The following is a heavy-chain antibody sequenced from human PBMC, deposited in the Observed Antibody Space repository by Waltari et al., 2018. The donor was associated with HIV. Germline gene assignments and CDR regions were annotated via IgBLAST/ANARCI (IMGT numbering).Heavy chain of an antibody. CDR3: ARHKGTGSGWRTHFDY. CDR2: IYYTEST. CDR1: GGSIISSNYY. D-gene: IGHD6-19*01. Sequence: QLQLQESGPGPVRPSETLSLTCTVSGGSIISSNYYWGWIRQPPGKGLEWIGSIYYTESTYHNPSLKSRVTISVDTSKNHCSLVLSAVTAADTAVYYCARHKGTGSGWRTHFDYWGQGTLVTVSS. J-gene: IGHJ4*02. V-gene: IGHV4-39*01.